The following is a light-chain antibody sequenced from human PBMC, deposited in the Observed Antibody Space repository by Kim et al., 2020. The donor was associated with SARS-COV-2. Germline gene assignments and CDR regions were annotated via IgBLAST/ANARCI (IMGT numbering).Light chain of an antibody. Sequence: GQSVTISCSGTTSYIGAYDYVAFFQLPPAKVPRLIIYDISRRPSGISSRFSASKSGNTAPLTISGLQADDEADYYCSSYTLSDTFVFGTGTKVTVL. CDR2: DIS. V-gene: IGLV2-14*03. CDR3: SSYTLSDTFV. CDR1: TSYIGAYDY. J-gene: IGLJ1*01.